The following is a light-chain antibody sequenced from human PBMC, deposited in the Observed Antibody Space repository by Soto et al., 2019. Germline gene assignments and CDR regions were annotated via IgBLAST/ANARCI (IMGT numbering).Light chain of an antibody. CDR1: QSVRSN. V-gene: IGKV3-15*01. CDR3: QQYNNWPPIT. CDR2: GAS. J-gene: IGKJ5*01. Sequence: EIVMTQSPATLSVSPGERATLSCRASQSVRSNLAWYQQKPGQAPRLLSYGASTRATGIPARFSGSGSGTEFTLTISSLQSEDFAVYDCQQYNNWPPITFCQGTRLEIK.